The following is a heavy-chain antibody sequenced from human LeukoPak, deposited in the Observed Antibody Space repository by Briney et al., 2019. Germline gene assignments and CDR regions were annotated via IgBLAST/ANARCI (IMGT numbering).Heavy chain of an antibody. J-gene: IGHJ2*01. CDR2: INADEDRA. CDR3: AREASVTNWYFDL. CDR1: GFTFSDYW. V-gene: IGHV3-74*01. Sequence: GVSLRLSCGASGFTFSDYWMHWVRQAPGKGLAWVSHINADEDRAAYADAVKGRLTTSRDNSKNMLYLQMDRLRTEDTAVYYCAREASVTNWYFDLWGRGTLVTVSS. D-gene: IGHD2-2*01.